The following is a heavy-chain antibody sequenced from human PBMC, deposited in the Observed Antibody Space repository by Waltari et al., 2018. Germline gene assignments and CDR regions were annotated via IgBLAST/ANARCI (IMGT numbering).Heavy chain of an antibody. J-gene: IGHJ4*02. Sequence: QVQLQESGPGLVKPSQTLSLTCTVSGGSISSGSYYWSWLRQPAGKGLEWIGYIYTSGSTNYNPSLKSRVTISVDTSKNQFSLKLSSVTAADTAVYYCAREAEYSSSSDDYWGQGTLVTVSS. D-gene: IGHD6-6*01. CDR1: GGSISSGSYY. CDR3: AREAEYSSSSDDY. CDR2: IYTSGST. V-gene: IGHV4-61*09.